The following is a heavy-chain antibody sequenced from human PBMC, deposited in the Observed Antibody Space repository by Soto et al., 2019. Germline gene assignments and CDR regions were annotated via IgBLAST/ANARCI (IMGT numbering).Heavy chain of an antibody. Sequence: GGSLRLSCAASGFTFSNYAMVWVRQAPGKGLEWVSAIARAGDLIRYADSVKGRFTTSRDNSKNTLYLQMNSLRAEDTAVYYCAKDQQWPSYGMDVWGQGTTVTVSS. D-gene: IGHD6-19*01. J-gene: IGHJ6*02. CDR3: AKDQQWPSYGMDV. CDR2: IARAGDLI. CDR1: GFTFSNYA. V-gene: IGHV3-23*01.